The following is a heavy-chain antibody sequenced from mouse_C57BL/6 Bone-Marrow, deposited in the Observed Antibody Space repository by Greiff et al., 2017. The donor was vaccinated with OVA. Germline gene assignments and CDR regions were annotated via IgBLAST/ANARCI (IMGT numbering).Heavy chain of an antibody. CDR3: ARGRAAYAMDY. Sequence: QVQLQQPGAELLKPGASVKLSCKASGYTFTSYWMHWVKQRPGQGLEWIGMIHPNSGSTNYNEKFKSKATLTVDKSSSTAYMQLSSLTSEDSAVYYCARGRAAYAMDYWGQGTSVTVSS. D-gene: IGHD3-3*01. CDR2: IHPNSGST. CDR1: GYTFTSYW. J-gene: IGHJ4*01. V-gene: IGHV1-64*01.